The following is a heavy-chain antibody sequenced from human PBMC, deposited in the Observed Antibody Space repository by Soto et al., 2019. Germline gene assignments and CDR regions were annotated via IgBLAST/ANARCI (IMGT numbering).Heavy chain of an antibody. V-gene: IGHV5-51*01. Sequence: GESLKISCKTSGYTFSNYWIGWVRQMPGKGLEWMGLIYPGDSDTRYSPSSQGQVTVSVDKSISTAYLQWSSLRASDSGIYYCVRGYSGFRFDFWGQGTLVTVSS. D-gene: IGHD6-19*01. CDR3: VRGYSGFRFDF. CDR1: GYTFSNYW. CDR2: IYPGDSDT. J-gene: IGHJ4*02.